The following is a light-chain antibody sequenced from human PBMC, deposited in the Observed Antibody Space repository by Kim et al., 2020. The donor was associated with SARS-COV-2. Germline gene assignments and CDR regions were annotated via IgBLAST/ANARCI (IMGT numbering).Light chain of an antibody. J-gene: IGKJ1*01. CDR1: QDIRSD. CDR2: AAS. V-gene: IGKV1-17*01. Sequence: DIQMTQSPSSLSASVGDRVTITCRASQDIRSDLGWFQQKPEKAPQRLIYAASTLQSGVPPRFSGSGSGREFTLTISSLQPEDFGTYYCLQHNAYPRTFGQGTKVDIK. CDR3: LQHNAYPRT.